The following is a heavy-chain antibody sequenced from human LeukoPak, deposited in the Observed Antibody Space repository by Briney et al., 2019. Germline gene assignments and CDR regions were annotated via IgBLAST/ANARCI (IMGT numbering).Heavy chain of an antibody. J-gene: IGHJ6*04. V-gene: IGHV4-4*02. CDR2: TYHSGST. CDR3: ARDNRSYYYYYYGMDV. Sequence: SETLSLTCAVSGGSISSSNWWSWVRQPPGKGLEWIGETYHSGSTNYNPSLKSRVTISVDKSKNQFSLKLSSVTAADTAVYYCARDNRSYYYYYYGMDVWGKGTTVTVSS. CDR1: GGSISSSNW.